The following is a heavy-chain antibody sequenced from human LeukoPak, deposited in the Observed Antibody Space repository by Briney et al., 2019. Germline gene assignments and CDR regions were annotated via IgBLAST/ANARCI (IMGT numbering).Heavy chain of an antibody. CDR3: ARDSMVRGVIITFVY. CDR2: VSSSSSTI. J-gene: IGHJ4*02. V-gene: IGHV3-48*02. D-gene: IGHD3-10*01. CDR1: GFTFSIYS. Sequence: GGSLRLSCAAPGFTFSIYSRNWVRQAPGKGLEWGSYVSSSSSTIYYADSVKGRFTISRGNAKNSLYLQMKSLRDEDTAVSYCARDSMVRGVIITFVYWGQGALVTVSS.